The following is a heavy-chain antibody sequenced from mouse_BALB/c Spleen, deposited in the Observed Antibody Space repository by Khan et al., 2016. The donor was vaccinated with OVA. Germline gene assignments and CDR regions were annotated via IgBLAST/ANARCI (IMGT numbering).Heavy chain of an antibody. D-gene: IGHD1-1*01. J-gene: IGHJ4*01. V-gene: IGHV2-3*01. Sequence: QVQLKESGPGLEAPSQSLSISCTVSGSSLTSYGVNWVRQPPGEGVEWLGVIWGDGSTNYHSNLKSRLIISKDRSKRQVYLTLNSLQTDDTATYFCASFTPDYYYMDYWGQGTSVTVSA. CDR2: IWGDGST. CDR3: ASFTPDYYYMDY. CDR1: GSSLTSYG.